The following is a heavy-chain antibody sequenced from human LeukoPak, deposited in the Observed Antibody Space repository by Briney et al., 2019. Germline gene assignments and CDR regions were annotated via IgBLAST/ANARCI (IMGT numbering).Heavy chain of an antibody. D-gene: IGHD3-22*01. CDR2: ISYDGSNK. CDR3: ARGKGYYDSSGYYSWFDP. Sequence: PGRSLRLSCAASGFTFSSYAMHWVRQAPGKGLEWVTVISYDGSNKYYADSVKGRFTISRDNSKNTLYLQMNSLRAEDTAVYCCARGKGYYDSSGYYSWFDPWGQGTLVTVSS. J-gene: IGHJ5*02. V-gene: IGHV3-30-3*01. CDR1: GFTFSSYA.